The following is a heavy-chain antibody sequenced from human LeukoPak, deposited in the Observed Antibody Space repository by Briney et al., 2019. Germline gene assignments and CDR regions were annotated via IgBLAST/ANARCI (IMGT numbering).Heavy chain of an antibody. CDR2: ISSSSSYI. Sequence: PGGSLRLSCAASGFTFSSYSMNWVRQAPGKGLEWVSSISSSSSYIYYADSVKGRFTISRDNAKNSLYLQMNSLRAEDTAVYYCARGKVYDSSGYYLGDNLYYYYGMGVWGQGTTVTVSS. V-gene: IGHV3-21*01. D-gene: IGHD3-22*01. CDR3: ARGKVYDSSGYYLGDNLYYYYGMGV. CDR1: GFTFSSYS. J-gene: IGHJ6*02.